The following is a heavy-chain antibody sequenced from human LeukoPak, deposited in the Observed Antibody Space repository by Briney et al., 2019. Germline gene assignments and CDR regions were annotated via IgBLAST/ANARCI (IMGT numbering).Heavy chain of an antibody. D-gene: IGHD2-2*01. CDR2: INHNGNT. CDR3: ASWDLSGYQSKDDRLAHDY. J-gene: IGHJ4*02. V-gene: IGHV4-34*01. Sequence: PSETLSLTCTVYGVSFSGYYWSWIRQPPGKGLEWIGEINHNGNTNYNPSLKSRVTISVDTSKNQFSLKLSSVTAADTAVYYCASWDLSGYQSKDDRLAHDYWGQGTLVTVSS. CDR1: GVSFSGYY.